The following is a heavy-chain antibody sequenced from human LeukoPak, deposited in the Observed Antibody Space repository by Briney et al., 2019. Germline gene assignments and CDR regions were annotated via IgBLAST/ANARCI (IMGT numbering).Heavy chain of an antibody. CDR3: VRPELPGWSVLFDF. CDR1: GFTFSSYS. Sequence: GGSLRLSCAASGFTFSSYSMNWVRQAPGKGLEWVSSISSSSSYIYYADSAKGRFTISRDNAKNSLYLQMNSLRAEDTAVYFCVRPELPGWSVLFDFWGQGTLVTVSS. CDR2: ISSSSSYI. J-gene: IGHJ4*02. D-gene: IGHD2-15*01. V-gene: IGHV3-21*01.